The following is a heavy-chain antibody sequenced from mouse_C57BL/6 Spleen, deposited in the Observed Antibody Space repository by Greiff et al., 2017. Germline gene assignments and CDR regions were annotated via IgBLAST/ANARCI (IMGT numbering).Heavy chain of an antibody. CDR2: ILPGSGST. CDR1: GYTFTGYW. Sequence: QVQLKESGAELMKPGASVKLSCKATGYTFTGYWIEWVKQRPGHGLEWIGEILPGSGSTNYNEKFKGKATFTADTSSNTAYMQLSSLTTEDSAIYYCARVGSTTVVARRGCAYWGQGTLVTVSA. CDR3: ARVGSTTVVARRGCAY. J-gene: IGHJ3*01. D-gene: IGHD1-1*01. V-gene: IGHV1-9*01.